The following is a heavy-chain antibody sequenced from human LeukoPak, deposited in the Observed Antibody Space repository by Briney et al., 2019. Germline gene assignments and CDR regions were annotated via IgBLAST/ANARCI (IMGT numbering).Heavy chain of an antibody. V-gene: IGHV4-34*01. CDR3: ARGRSGRPGYSSGWSGNFDY. CDR1: GGSFSGYY. Sequence: SETLSLTCAVYGGSFSGYYWSWIRQPPGKGLEWIGEINHSGSTNYNPSLKSRDTISVDTSKNQFSLKLSSVTAADTAVYYCARGRSGRPGYSSGWSGNFDYWGQGTLVTVSS. J-gene: IGHJ4*02. CDR2: INHSGST. D-gene: IGHD6-19*01.